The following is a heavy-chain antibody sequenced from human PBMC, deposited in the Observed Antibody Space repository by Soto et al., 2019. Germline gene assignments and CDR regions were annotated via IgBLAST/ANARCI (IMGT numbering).Heavy chain of an antibody. V-gene: IGHV3-48*02. CDR2: HSISSASI. J-gene: IGHJ4*02. CDR1: RFIFSSYA. CDR3: VGVSTYFEY. Sequence: HLAESGGGLVQPGGSLRLTCVASRFIFSSYAMNWVRQAPGKGLEWISFHSISSASIYYADSVEGRFTVSRDSAGNSLYLQMNSLRDEDTDVYYCVGVSTYFEYWGQGTLVTVSS.